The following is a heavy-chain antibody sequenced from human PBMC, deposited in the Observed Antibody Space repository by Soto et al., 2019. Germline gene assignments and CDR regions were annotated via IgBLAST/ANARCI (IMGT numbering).Heavy chain of an antibody. V-gene: IGHV1-8*01. CDR1: GYTFSGYD. CDR3: ARATELRYVEWSVYRGGNYAMDV. D-gene: IGHD3-3*01. Sequence: QVQLVQSGAEVKKPGASVRVSCKASGYTFSGYDINWVRQATGQGLEWMGWVSPDSGSTGYAGNFPRRVTMTWDRSTTTAYMDLSSLTSEDSAVYYCARATELRYVEWSVYRGGNYAMDVWGQGTTVTVSS. J-gene: IGHJ6*02. CDR2: VSPDSGST.